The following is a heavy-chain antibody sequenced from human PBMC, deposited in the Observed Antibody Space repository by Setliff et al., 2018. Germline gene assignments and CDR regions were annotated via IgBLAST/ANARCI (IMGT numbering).Heavy chain of an antibody. CDR3: AREQTMEWLLYGANYFYYMDV. D-gene: IGHD3-3*01. V-gene: IGHV3-7*01. J-gene: IGHJ6*03. CDR2: IKEDGSEK. CDR1: GFTFSTYW. Sequence: GGSLRLSCAASGFTFSTYWMSWARQAPGKGLERVANIKEDGSEKYYVDSVEGRFTISRDNAKNALYLQVNSLRAEDTAVYYCAREQTMEWLLYGANYFYYMDVWGKGTTVTVSS.